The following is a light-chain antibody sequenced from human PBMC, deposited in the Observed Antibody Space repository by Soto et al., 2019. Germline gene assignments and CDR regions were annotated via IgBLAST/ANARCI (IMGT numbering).Light chain of an antibody. CDR1: SGDVGNYDY. J-gene: IGLJ3*02. V-gene: IGLV2-11*01. Sequence: QSVLTQPRSVSGSPGQSVTISCTGTSGDVGNYDYVSWYQQHPGKAPKLLIYDGSGRPSGVPHRFSGSKSGNTASLTISGLQAEDEADYYCCSFAGSYTFPLVFDAGTKLTVL. CDR3: CSFAGSYTFPLV. CDR2: DGS.